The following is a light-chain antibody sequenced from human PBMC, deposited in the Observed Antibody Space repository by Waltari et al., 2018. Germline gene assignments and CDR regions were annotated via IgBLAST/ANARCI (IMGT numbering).Light chain of an antibody. CDR2: YDS. V-gene: IGLV3-21*04. Sequence: SYVLTQPPSVSVAPGKTATISCGGNNIGSKSVHWYQKKAGQAPVLVIYYDSDRPSVIPERISGSNSGDTATLTISRVEAGDEASYYCQVWDSESDHVVYGGGTKLTVL. CDR3: QVWDSESDHVV. J-gene: IGLJ2*01. CDR1: NIGSKS.